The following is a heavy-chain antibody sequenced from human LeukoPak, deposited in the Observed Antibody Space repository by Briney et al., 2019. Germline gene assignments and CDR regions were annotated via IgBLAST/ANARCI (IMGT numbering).Heavy chain of an antibody. CDR3: ARQGIVGASIDFDY. D-gene: IGHD1-26*01. CDR1: GGSFSGYY. J-gene: IGHJ4*02. CDR2: INHSGST. Sequence: SETLSLTCAVYGGSFSGYYWSWIRQPPGKGLEWIGEINHSGSTNYNPSLKSRVPISVDTSKNQFSLKLSSVTAADTAVYYCARQGIVGASIDFDYWGQGTLVTVSS. V-gene: IGHV4-34*01.